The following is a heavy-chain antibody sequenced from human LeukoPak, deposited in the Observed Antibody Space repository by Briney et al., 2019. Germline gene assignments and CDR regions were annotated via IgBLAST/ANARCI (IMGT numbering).Heavy chain of an antibody. CDR1: GFTVSSNY. J-gene: IGHJ4*02. D-gene: IGHD3-22*01. CDR3: ARVGVDHDSSGYVDY. V-gene: IGHV3-48*03. CDR2: ISSSGSTI. Sequence: GGSLRLSCAASGFTVSSNYMNWVRQAPGKGLEWVSYISSSGSTIYYADSVKGRFTISRDNAKNSLYLQMNSLRAEDTAVYYCARVGVDHDSSGYVDYWGQGTLVTVSS.